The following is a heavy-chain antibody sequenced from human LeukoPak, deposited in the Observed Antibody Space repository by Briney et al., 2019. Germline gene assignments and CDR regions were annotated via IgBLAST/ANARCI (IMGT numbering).Heavy chain of an antibody. CDR2: ISFDGSNK. CDR1: GFTFSSYG. D-gene: IGHD2-15*01. J-gene: IGHJ4*02. CDR3: ARDRGDCSGGSCELDY. Sequence: GGSLRLSCVTSGFTFSSYGMHWVRQAPGKGLEWVTIISFDGSNKYYADSVKGRFTIPRDNSKNTLYLQMNSLRAEDTAVYYCARDRGDCSGGSCELDYWGQGTLVTVSS. V-gene: IGHV3-30*03.